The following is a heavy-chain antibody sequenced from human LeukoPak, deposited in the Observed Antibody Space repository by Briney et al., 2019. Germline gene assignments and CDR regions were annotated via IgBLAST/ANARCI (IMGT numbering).Heavy chain of an antibody. CDR3: AREPTTIFGVVDRYGMDV. V-gene: IGHV3-7*01. Sequence: PGGSLRLSCAASGFTFSSYWMNWARQAPGKGLEWVASINHNGNVNYYVDSVKGRFTISRDNAKNTLYLQMNSLRAEDTAVYYCAREPTTIFGVVDRYGMDVWGQGTSVTVSS. D-gene: IGHD3-3*01. CDR2: INHNGNVN. J-gene: IGHJ6*02. CDR1: GFTFSSYW.